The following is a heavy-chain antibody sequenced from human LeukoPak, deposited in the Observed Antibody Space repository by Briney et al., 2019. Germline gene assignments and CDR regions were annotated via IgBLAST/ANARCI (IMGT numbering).Heavy chain of an antibody. Sequence: GGSLRLSCAAFGFTFDDYTMHWVRQAPGKGLEWVSGISWNSGTRGYADSVKGRFTISRDDAKNSLYLQMNSLRAEDTALYYCAKGHTFGGVIDSGDTFHIWGQGTMVTVSS. CDR3: AKGHTFGGVIDSGDTFHI. D-gene: IGHD3-16*02. V-gene: IGHV3-9*01. CDR1: GFTFDDYT. CDR2: ISWNSGTR. J-gene: IGHJ3*02.